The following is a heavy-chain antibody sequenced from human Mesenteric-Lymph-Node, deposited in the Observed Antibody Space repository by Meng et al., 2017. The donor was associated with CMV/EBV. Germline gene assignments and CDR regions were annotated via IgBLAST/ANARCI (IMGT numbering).Heavy chain of an antibody. D-gene: IGHD3-10*01. J-gene: IGHJ4*01. V-gene: IGHV1-18*01. CDR2: ISAYNGNT. CDR3: GTSLNYYGSGSYYFPFDY. Sequence: ASVKVSCKASGYTFTSYGISWVRQAPGQGLEWMGWISAYNGNTNYAQKLQGRVTMTTDTSTSTAYMELRSLRSDDTAVYYCGTSLNYYGSGSYYFPFDYWGQGTLVTVSS. CDR1: GYTFTSYG.